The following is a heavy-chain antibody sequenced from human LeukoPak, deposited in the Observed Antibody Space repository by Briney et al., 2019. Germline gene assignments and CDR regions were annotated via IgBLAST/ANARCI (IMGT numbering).Heavy chain of an antibody. V-gene: IGHV1-18*01. CDR3: ARDTYHYGSGSYPPGVHYYYYGMDV. D-gene: IGHD3-10*01. Sequence: ASVKVSFKASGYTFTSYGISWVRQAPGQGLEWMGWISAYNGNTNYAQKLQGRVTMITDTSTSTAYMELRSLRSDDTAVYYCARDTYHYGSGSYPPGVHYYYYGMDVWGQGTTVTVSS. CDR2: ISAYNGNT. CDR1: GYTFTSYG. J-gene: IGHJ6*02.